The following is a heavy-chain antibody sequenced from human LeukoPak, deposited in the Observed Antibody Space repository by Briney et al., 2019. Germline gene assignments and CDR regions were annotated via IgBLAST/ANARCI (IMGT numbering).Heavy chain of an antibody. Sequence: GGSLRLSCAASGFTFSNYWMSWVRQAPGKGLEWVANMKQDGSEKYYVDSVKGRFTISRDNSKNTLYLQMNSLRPEDTAVYYCAGAGGVYYFEYWGQGTQVTVSS. D-gene: IGHD2-8*02. CDR3: AGAGGVYYFEY. CDR2: MKQDGSEK. J-gene: IGHJ4*02. V-gene: IGHV3-7*04. CDR1: GFTFSNYW.